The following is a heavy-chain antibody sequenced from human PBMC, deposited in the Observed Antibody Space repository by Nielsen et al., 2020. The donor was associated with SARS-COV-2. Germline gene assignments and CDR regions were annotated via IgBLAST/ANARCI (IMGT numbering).Heavy chain of an antibody. CDR1: GFTFSNYW. J-gene: IGHJ4*02. CDR2: IKQDGSEK. D-gene: IGHD6-13*01. CDR3: ARDGISSRSNGGY. V-gene: IGHV3-7*01. Sequence: GGSLRLSCAASGFTFSNYWISWAGQAPGRGLEWVANIKQDGSEKYYVDSVKGRFTISRDNAKNSLYLQMNSLRAEDTAVYYCARDGISSRSNGGYWGQGTLVTVSS.